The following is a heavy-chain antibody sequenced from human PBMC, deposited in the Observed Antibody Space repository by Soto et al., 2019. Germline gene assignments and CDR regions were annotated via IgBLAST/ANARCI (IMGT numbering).Heavy chain of an antibody. CDR2: INHSGST. D-gene: IGHD2-8*02. Sequence: QVQLQQWGAGLLKPSETLSLTCAVYGGSFSGYYWTWIRQPPGTGLEWIGEINHSGSTNYNPSLKSRVTISVDTPKNQFSLKLTSVTAADTAVYYCARDKITGLFDSWGQGTLVTVSS. CDR3: ARDKITGLFDS. CDR1: GGSFSGYY. V-gene: IGHV4-34*01. J-gene: IGHJ4*02.